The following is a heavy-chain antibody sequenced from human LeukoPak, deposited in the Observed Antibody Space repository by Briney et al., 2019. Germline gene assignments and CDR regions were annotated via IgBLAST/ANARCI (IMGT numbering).Heavy chain of an antibody. J-gene: IGHJ4*02. CDR2: IRSKAYGGTT. CDR3: TRDASTYYYDSSGYLSFDY. CDR1: GFTFGDYA. Sequence: GRSLRLSCTASGFTFGDYAMSWVRQAPGKGLEWAGFIRSKAYGGTTEYAASVKGRFTISRDDSKSIAYLQMNSLKTEDTAVYYCTRDASTYYYDSSGYLSFDYWGQGTLVTISS. D-gene: IGHD3-22*01. V-gene: IGHV3-49*04.